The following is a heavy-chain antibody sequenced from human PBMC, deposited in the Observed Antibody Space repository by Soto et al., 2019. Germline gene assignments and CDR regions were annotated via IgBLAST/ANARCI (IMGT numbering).Heavy chain of an antibody. D-gene: IGHD6-19*01. CDR2: ISDDGSNK. J-gene: IGHJ4*02. V-gene: IGHV3-30-3*01. Sequence: QVQLVESGGGVLQPGRSLRLSCAASGFTLSSYAIHWVRQAPGKGLGWVAVISDDGSNKHYADSVKGRLTVSRDNSKNTVYLQMNSLRAEDSAVYYCVRSPDSSGWYDFDYWGQGTLVTVSS. CDR3: VRSPDSSGWYDFDY. CDR1: GFTLSSYA.